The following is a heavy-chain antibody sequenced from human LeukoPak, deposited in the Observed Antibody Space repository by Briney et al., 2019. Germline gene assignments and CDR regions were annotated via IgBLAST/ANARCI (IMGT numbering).Heavy chain of an antibody. CDR3: ATYSSSWYGPGDAFDI. D-gene: IGHD6-13*01. CDR2: IIPILGIA. Sequence: SVKVSCKASGGTFSSYAINWVRQAPGQGLEWMGRIIPILGIANYAQKFQGRVTITADKSTSTAYMEPSSLRSEDTAVYYCATYSSSWYGPGDAFDIWGQGTMVTVSS. CDR1: GGTFSSYA. V-gene: IGHV1-69*04. J-gene: IGHJ3*02.